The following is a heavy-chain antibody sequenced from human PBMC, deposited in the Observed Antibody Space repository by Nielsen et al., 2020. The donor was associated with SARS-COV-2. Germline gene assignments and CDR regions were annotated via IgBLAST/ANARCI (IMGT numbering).Heavy chain of an antibody. J-gene: IGHJ4*02. CDR1: GFPFSSYS. D-gene: IGHD3-9*01. CDR3: ARDRTSTALVGDVDFDWLLDY. Sequence: GESLKISCAASGFPFSSYSMNWVRQAPGKGLEWVSSISSSSSYIYYADSVKGRFTISRDNAKNSLYLQMNSLRAEDTAVYYCARDRTSTALVGDVDFDWLLDYWGQGTLVTVSS. CDR2: ISSSSSYI. V-gene: IGHV3-21*01.